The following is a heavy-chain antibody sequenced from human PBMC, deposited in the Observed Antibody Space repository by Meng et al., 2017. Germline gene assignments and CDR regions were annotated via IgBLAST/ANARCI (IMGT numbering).Heavy chain of an antibody. CDR2: IYYSGST. V-gene: IGHV4-59*01. Sequence: SETLSLTCTVSGGSISSYYWSWIRQPPGKGLEWIGYIYYSGSTNYNPSLKSRVTISVDTSKNQFSLKLSSVTAADTAVYYCARGGGKYCSSTSCYWVYSDYWGQGTLVTVSS. D-gene: IGHD2-2*01. CDR1: GGSISSYY. J-gene: IGHJ4*02. CDR3: ARGGGKYCSSTSCYWVYSDY.